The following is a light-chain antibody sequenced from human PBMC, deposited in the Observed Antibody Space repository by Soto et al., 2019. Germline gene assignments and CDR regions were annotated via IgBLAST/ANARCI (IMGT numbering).Light chain of an antibody. Sequence: DIQMTQSPSTLSASVGDTVTITCRASQSISIWLAWYQQKPGKAPKLLIYKASSLESGVPSRFSGSGSGTEFTLTISSLQPDDFAIYYCQQYNSYWTFGQGTKVDIK. J-gene: IGKJ1*01. CDR1: QSISIW. V-gene: IGKV1-5*03. CDR2: KAS. CDR3: QQYNSYWT.